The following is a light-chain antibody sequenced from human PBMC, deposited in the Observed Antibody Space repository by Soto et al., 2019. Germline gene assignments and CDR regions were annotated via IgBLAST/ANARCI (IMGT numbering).Light chain of an antibody. J-gene: IGKJ1*01. CDR3: QQYNSYSWT. V-gene: IGKV1-5*03. CDR2: NES. Sequence: DIQMTQSPSTLSASVGDRVTITCRASQSISSWLAWYQQKPGKAPKLLIYNESSLEIVVPSRFSGGGSGTEFTLTISSLQPDDFATYYCQQYNSYSWTFGQGTKVEIK. CDR1: QSISSW.